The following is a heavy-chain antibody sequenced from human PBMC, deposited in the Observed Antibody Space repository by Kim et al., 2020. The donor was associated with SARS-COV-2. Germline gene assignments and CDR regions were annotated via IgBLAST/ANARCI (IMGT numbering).Heavy chain of an antibody. CDR1: GFTFSTQS. D-gene: IGHD2-15*01. Sequence: GGSLRLSCAASGFTFSTQSMNWVRQAPGKGLEWVSDIKSYGSTVTYADAVQGRCTISIDNANSILSLQMHILSAEDTAVYSCARARGRINLWVHAFDVWG. J-gene: IGHJ3*01. V-gene: IGHV3-48*04. CDR2: IKSYGSTV. CDR3: ARARGRINLWVHAFDV.